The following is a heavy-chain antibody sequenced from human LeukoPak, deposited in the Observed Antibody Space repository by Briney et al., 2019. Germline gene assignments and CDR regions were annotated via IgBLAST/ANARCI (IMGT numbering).Heavy chain of an antibody. D-gene: IGHD6-13*01. J-gene: IGHJ4*02. CDR3: AKEGHGSSLDY. Sequence: PGGSLRLSCAASGFTFSSYGMHWVRQAPGKGLEWVAVISYDGSNKYYADSVKGRFTISRDNSKNTLHLQMNSLRAEDTAVYYCAKEGHGSSLDYWGQGTLVTVSS. V-gene: IGHV3-30*18. CDR2: ISYDGSNK. CDR1: GFTFSSYG.